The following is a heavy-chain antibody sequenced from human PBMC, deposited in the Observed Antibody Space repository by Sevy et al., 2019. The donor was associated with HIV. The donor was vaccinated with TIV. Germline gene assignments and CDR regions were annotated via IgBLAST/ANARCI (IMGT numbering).Heavy chain of an antibody. CDR1: GFTFSSYS. V-gene: IGHV3-48*02. J-gene: IGHJ6*03. Sequence: GGSLRLSCAASGFTFSSYSMNWVRQAPGKGLEWVSYISSSSSTIYYADFVKGRFTISRDNAKNSLYLQMNSLRDEDTAVYYCARVGIAAAGTQGGNYYYYYYMDVWGKGTTVTVSS. D-gene: IGHD6-13*01. CDR3: ARVGIAAAGTQGGNYYYYYYMDV. CDR2: ISSSSSTI.